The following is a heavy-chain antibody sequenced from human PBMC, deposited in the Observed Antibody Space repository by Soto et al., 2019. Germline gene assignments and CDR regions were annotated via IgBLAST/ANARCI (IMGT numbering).Heavy chain of an antibody. CDR1: GFSFSTNA. CDR3: AKGRRRWHYFDS. Sequence: DVQLLESGGGSVQTGGSLRLSCVASGFSFSTNAMSWVRQALGKGLEWVSGISGSGGNTDYADSVRGRSTISRENPKNTLYLQMSSLRVEDTAVYYCAKGRRRWHYFDSWGQGTLVTVSS. CDR2: ISGSGGNT. D-gene: IGHD3-10*01. J-gene: IGHJ5*01. V-gene: IGHV3-23*01.